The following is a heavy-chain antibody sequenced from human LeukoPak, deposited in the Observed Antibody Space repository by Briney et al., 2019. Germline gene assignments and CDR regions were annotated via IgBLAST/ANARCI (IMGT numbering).Heavy chain of an antibody. CDR1: GFTFSTYT. J-gene: IGHJ6*03. CDR2: ISGSGGST. CDR3: AKALSDYYGSGSALGHYYYYYMDV. D-gene: IGHD3-10*01. Sequence: GGSLRLSCAASGFTFSTYTMNWVRQAPGKGLEWVSAISGSGGSTYYADSVKGRFTISRDNSKNTLYLQMNSLRAEDTAVYYCAKALSDYYGSGSALGHYYYYYMDVWGKGTTVTISS. V-gene: IGHV3-23*01.